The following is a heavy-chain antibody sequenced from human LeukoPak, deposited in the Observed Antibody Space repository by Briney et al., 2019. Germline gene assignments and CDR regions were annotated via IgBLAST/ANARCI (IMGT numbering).Heavy chain of an antibody. J-gene: IGHJ3*02. D-gene: IGHD3-3*01. CDR1: GDSISNNNYY. Sequence: SETLSLTCTFSGDSISNNNYYWGWMRQPPGKGLEWIWSIYYSGSTYYNPSLKSRVTISVDTSKNQFSLKLSSVTAADTAVYYCARHLVFFLEWLLEGDAFDIWGQGTMVTVSS. CDR3: ARHLVFFLEWLLEGDAFDI. V-gene: IGHV4-39*01. CDR2: IYYSGST.